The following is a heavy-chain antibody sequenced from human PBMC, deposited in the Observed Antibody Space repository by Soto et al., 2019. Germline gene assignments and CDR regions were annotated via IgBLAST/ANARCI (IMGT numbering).Heavy chain of an antibody. CDR3: AREERASSSWYPDTGYYYGMDV. Sequence: QVQLVQSGAEVKKPGSSVKVSCKASGGTFSSYAISWVRQAPGQGLEWMGGIIPIFGTANYAQKFQGRVTITADESTSTAYMELSSLRSEDTAVYYCAREERASSSWYPDTGYYYGMDVWGQGTTVTVSS. CDR2: IIPIFGTA. D-gene: IGHD6-13*01. CDR1: GGTFSSYA. J-gene: IGHJ6*02. V-gene: IGHV1-69*12.